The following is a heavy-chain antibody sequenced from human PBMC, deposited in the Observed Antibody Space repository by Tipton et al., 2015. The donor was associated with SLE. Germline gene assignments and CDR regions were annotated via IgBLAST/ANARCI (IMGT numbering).Heavy chain of an antibody. Sequence: TLSLTCTVSGYSISSGYYWGWIRQPPGKGLEWIGSIYHSRSTYYNPSLKSRVTISVDTSKNQFSLKLSSVTAADTAVYYCARPRVITLFDAFDIWGQGTMVTVSS. J-gene: IGHJ3*02. D-gene: IGHD3-22*01. V-gene: IGHV4-38-2*02. CDR3: ARPRVITLFDAFDI. CDR1: GYSISSGYY. CDR2: IYHSRST.